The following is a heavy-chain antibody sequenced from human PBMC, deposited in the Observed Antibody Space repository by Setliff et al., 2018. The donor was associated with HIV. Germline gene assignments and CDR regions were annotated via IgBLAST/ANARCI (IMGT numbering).Heavy chain of an antibody. J-gene: IGHJ3*02. CDR1: GYTFTNFA. CDR2: INGYNGNT. D-gene: IGHD4-17*01. Sequence: AAVKVSCKRSGYTFTNFAISWVRQDPGQGLEWMGWINGYNGNTNYAQNFQDRVTMTTDTTSSTAYMELRSLRSDDTAMYYCARIRAADLRNAFDIWGQGTMVTVSS. V-gene: IGHV1-18*01. CDR3: ARIRAADLRNAFDI.